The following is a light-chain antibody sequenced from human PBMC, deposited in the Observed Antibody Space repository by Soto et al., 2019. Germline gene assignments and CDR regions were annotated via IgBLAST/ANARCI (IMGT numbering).Light chain of an antibody. CDR1: QGIRTY. CDR3: LQVDVYPWT. Sequence: IHLTQSPSSLSASVGDRVTTTCRASQGIRTYLAWYQQKPGKAPKLLIYSASTLQSGVPSRFSGSGSGTDFTLTISSLQPEDFATYYCLQVDVYPWTFGQGTKVDIK. V-gene: IGKV1-9*01. CDR2: SAS. J-gene: IGKJ1*01.